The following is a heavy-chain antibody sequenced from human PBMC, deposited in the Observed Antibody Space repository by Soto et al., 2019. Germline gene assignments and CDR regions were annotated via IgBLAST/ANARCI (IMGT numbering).Heavy chain of an antibody. D-gene: IGHD3-22*01. CDR3: ARGSSSGYYELDY. Sequence: KVYWKGSGYAFSGYDINGVRQATGQGLEWMGWMNPNSGNTGYAQKFQGRVTMTRNTSISTAYMELSSLRSEDTAVYYCARGSSSGYYELDYWGQGTLVPGSS. J-gene: IGHJ4*02. CDR1: GYAFSGYD. CDR2: MNPNSGNT. V-gene: IGHV1-8*01.